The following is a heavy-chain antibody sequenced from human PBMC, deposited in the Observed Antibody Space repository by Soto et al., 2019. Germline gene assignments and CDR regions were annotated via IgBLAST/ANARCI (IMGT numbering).Heavy chain of an antibody. Sequence: EVQLVESGGGLVQPGGSLRLSCVDSGFTFSSHWMSWVRQAPVKGLEWVGNIKQDGSEEHYVDSVKGRFTISRDNAKNSMYLQMHSLRGEDTAVYYCARVAASGRGWDVWGQGTTVVVSS. CDR3: ARVAASGRGWDV. J-gene: IGHJ6*02. V-gene: IGHV3-7*01. D-gene: IGHD6-13*01. CDR1: GFTFSSHW. CDR2: IKQDGSEE.